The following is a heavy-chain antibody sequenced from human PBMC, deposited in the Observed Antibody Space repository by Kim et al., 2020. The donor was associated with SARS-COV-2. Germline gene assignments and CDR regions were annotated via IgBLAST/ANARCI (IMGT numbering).Heavy chain of an antibody. J-gene: IGHJ6*02. V-gene: IGHV1-69*13. CDR1: GGTFSSYA. Sequence: SVKVSCKASGGTFSSYAISWVRQAPGQGLEWMGGIIPIFGTANYAQKFQGRVTIIADESTSTAYMELSSLRSEDTAVYYCARDGTGGVYCSSTSCPNYYYYGMDVWGQGTTVTVSS. CDR3: ARDGTGGVYCSSTSCPNYYYYGMDV. D-gene: IGHD2-2*01. CDR2: IIPIFGTA.